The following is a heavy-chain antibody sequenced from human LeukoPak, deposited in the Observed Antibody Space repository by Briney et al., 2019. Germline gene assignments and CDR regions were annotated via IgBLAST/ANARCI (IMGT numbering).Heavy chain of an antibody. Sequence: GGSLRLSCAASGFTFSDYYMSWIRQAPGKGLEWVANIKQDGSEKYYVDSVKGRFTISRDNAKNSLYLQMNSLRAEDTAVYYCARVVMVRGVTIRYYDYWGQGTLVTVSS. V-gene: IGHV3-7*01. D-gene: IGHD3-10*01. J-gene: IGHJ4*02. CDR3: ARVVMVRGVTIRYYDY. CDR2: IKQDGSEK. CDR1: GFTFSDYY.